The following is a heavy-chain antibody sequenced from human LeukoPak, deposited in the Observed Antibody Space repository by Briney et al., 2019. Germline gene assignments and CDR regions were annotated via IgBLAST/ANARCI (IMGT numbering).Heavy chain of an antibody. CDR1: RYTYTSYD. D-gene: IGHD4/OR15-4a*01. J-gene: IGHJ5*02. Sequence: APVKVSCKASRYTYTSYDINWVRQAPGQGLEWMGWMNPNSGNTGYAQKFQGRVTMTRNTSVSTAYMELSSLRSEDTAVYYCARKNYGSNRWFDPWGQGTLVTVSS. CDR2: MNPNSGNT. CDR3: ARKNYGSNRWFDP. V-gene: IGHV1-8*01.